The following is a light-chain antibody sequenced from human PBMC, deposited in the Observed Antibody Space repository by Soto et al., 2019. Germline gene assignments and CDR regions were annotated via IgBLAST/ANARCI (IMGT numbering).Light chain of an antibody. CDR1: SSDVGYYNY. J-gene: IGLJ1*01. V-gene: IGLV2-14*01. Sequence: QSVLTQPASVSGSPGQSIAISCTGTSSDVGYYNYVSWYQRHPGKAPNVMIYDVNNRPSGVPDRFSGSKSGNTASLTISGLQAEDEADYYCSSYTSSSTYVFGTGTKLTVL. CDR3: SSYTSSSTYV. CDR2: DVN.